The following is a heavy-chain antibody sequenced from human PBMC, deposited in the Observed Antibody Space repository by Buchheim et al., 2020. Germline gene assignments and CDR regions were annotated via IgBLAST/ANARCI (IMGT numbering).Heavy chain of an antibody. CDR1: GGSISSSSYY. J-gene: IGHJ4*02. Sequence: QLQLQESGPGLVKPSETLSLTCTVSGGSISSSSYYWGWIRQPPGKGLEWIGSIYYSGSTYYNPSLKSRVTISVDTSKNQFSLKLSSVTAADTAVYYCAIEGSSKGQLLWLGGFDYWGQGTL. CDR2: IYYSGST. CDR3: AIEGSSKGQLLWLGGFDY. D-gene: IGHD3-10*01. V-gene: IGHV4-39*02.